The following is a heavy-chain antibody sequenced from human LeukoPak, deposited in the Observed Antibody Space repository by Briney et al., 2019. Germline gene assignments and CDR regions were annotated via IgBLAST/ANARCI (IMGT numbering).Heavy chain of an antibody. CDR2: ISASGGSI. CDR3: ARDFPGIGRGTFDF. V-gene: IGHV3-23*01. Sequence: PGGSLRLSCAASGFTFSSSAMSWVRQVPGKGLEWVSGISASGGSISYADSVRGRFTISRDSSKNTLYVQMNSLRDEDTAVYYCARDFPGIGRGTFDFWGQGTIIIVSS. J-gene: IGHJ3*01. D-gene: IGHD3-10*01. CDR1: GFTFSSSA.